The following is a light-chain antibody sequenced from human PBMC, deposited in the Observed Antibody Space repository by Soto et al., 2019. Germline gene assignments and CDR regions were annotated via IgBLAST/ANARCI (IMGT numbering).Light chain of an antibody. Sequence: DIHMTQSPSTLSASVGDRVTITCRASQSISSWLAWYQQKPGKAPKLLIYDASSLESGVPSRFSGSGSGTEFTLTISSLQPDDFATYYCQQYNTYSSLTFGGGTKVDI. J-gene: IGKJ4*01. CDR1: QSISSW. V-gene: IGKV1-5*01. CDR3: QQYNTYSSLT. CDR2: DAS.